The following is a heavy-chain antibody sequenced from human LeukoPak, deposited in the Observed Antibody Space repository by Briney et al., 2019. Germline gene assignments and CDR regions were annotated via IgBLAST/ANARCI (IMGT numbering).Heavy chain of an antibody. CDR3: AKGAMIVVVITPFDY. D-gene: IGHD3-22*01. Sequence: GGSLRLSCAASGFTFSSYAMSWVRRAPGKGLEWVSGISGSGGSTYYADSVKGRFTISRDNSKNTLYLQKNSLRAEDTAVYYCAKGAMIVVVITPFDYWGQGTLVTVSS. J-gene: IGHJ4*02. CDR1: GFTFSSYA. V-gene: IGHV3-23*01. CDR2: ISGSGGST.